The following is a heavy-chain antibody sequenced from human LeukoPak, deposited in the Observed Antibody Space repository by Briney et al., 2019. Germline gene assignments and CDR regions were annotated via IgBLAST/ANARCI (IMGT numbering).Heavy chain of an antibody. D-gene: IGHD2-2*01. J-gene: IGHJ6*02. CDR3: AREGIVVVPAATLRGYYYYGMDV. CDR2: IYYSGST. Sequence: PSQTLSLTCTVSGGSISSGDYYWSWIRQPPGKGLEWIGYIYYSGSTYYNPSLKSRVTMSVDTSKNQFSLKLSSVTAADTAVYYCAREGIVVVPAATLRGYYYYGMDVWGQGTTVTVSS. CDR1: GGSISSGDYY. V-gene: IGHV4-30-4*01.